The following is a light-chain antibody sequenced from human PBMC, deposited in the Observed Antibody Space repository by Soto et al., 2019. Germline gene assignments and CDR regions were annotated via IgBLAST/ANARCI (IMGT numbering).Light chain of an antibody. CDR1: QSLLYTDGKTY. V-gene: IGKV2D-29*01. J-gene: IGKJ1*01. Sequence: EIVMTQTPLSLSVTPGQPASISCKSSQSLLYTDGKTYVSWYVQKPGQPPQLLIEDISNRFSGAPDRFSGSGSGTDFTLKVSRVEAEDAGVYYPMQSVQPPWTFGQGTKVEIK. CDR3: MQSVQPPWT. CDR2: DIS.